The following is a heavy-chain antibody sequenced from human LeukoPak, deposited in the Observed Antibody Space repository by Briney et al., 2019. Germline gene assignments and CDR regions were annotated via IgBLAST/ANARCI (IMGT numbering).Heavy chain of an antibody. CDR1: GFTFSSYG. Sequence: GGSLRLSCAASGFTFSSYGMHWVRQAPGKGLEWVAVISYDGSNKYYADSVKGRFTISRDNSKNTLYLQMNSLRAEDTAVYYCARGSGWNRWYFDLWGRGTLVTVSS. J-gene: IGHJ2*01. V-gene: IGHV3-30*19. D-gene: IGHD6-19*01. CDR3: ARGSGWNRWYFDL. CDR2: ISYDGSNK.